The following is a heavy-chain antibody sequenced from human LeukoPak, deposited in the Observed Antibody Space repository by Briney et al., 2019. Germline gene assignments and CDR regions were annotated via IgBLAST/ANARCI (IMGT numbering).Heavy chain of an antibody. J-gene: IGHJ4*02. CDR2: ISYDGSNK. CDR3: ARDQPYYFDY. Sequence: GGSLRLSCAASGFTFSSYAMHWVRRAPGKGLEWVAVISYDGSNKYYADSVKGRFTISRDNSKNTLYLQMNSLRAEDTAVYYCARDQPYYFDYWGQGTLVTVSS. CDR1: GFTFSSYA. V-gene: IGHV3-30-3*01.